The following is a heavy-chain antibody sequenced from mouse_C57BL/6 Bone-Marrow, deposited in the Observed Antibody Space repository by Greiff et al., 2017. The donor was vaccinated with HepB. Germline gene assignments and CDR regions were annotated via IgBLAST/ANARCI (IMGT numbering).Heavy chain of an antibody. CDR2: IDPTDSYT. CDR3: AKERNRDQWYFDD. CDR1: GYTFTSYW. Sequence: QVQLKQPGAELVKPGASVKLSCKASGYTFTSYWMQWVKQRPGQGLEWIGEIDPTDSYTNYNQKFKGKATLTVDTSSSTAYMQLSRLTAEDSAVYYCAKERNRDQWYFDDWGTGTTVTVSS. V-gene: IGHV1-50*01. J-gene: IGHJ1*03. D-gene: IGHD4-1*01.